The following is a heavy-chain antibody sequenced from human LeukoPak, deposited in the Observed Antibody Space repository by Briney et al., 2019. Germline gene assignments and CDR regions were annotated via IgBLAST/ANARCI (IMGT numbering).Heavy chain of an antibody. CDR2: ISGSGGST. V-gene: IGHV3-23*01. CDR3: ASHYYDSSGYYLNWFDP. J-gene: IGHJ5*02. D-gene: IGHD3-22*01. Sequence: PGGSLRLSCAASGFAFSSYAMSWVRQAPGKGLEWVSAISGSGGSTYYADSVKGRFTISRDNSKNTPYLQMNSLRAEDTAVYYCASHYYDSSGYYLNWFDPWGQGTLVTVSS. CDR1: GFAFSSYA.